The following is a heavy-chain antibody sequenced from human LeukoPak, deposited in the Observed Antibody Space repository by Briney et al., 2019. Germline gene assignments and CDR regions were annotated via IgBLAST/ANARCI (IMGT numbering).Heavy chain of an antibody. CDR3: ARERRYFDWLEGALDY. Sequence: ASVKVSCKASGYTFTTYFITWVQQVPGQGLEWMGWISGYNGNTNYAQKFQGRVTMTTDTSTSTAYMELWSLRSDDTAVYYCARERRYFDWLEGALDYWGQGTLVTVSS. V-gene: IGHV1-18*01. CDR2: ISGYNGNT. D-gene: IGHD3-9*01. J-gene: IGHJ4*02. CDR1: GYTFTTYF.